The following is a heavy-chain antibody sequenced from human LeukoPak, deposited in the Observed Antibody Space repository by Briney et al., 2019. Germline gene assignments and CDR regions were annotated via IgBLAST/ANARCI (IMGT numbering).Heavy chain of an antibody. CDR2: INHSGST. Sequence: GSLRLSCAASGFTFSSYAMSWVRQPPGKGLEWIGEINHSGSTNYNPSLKSRVTISVDTSKNQFSLKLSSVTAADTAVYYCARSSGSTRGALDYWGQGTLVTVPS. CDR3: ARSSGSTRGALDY. D-gene: IGHD1-26*01. J-gene: IGHJ4*02. V-gene: IGHV4-34*01. CDR1: GFTFSSYA.